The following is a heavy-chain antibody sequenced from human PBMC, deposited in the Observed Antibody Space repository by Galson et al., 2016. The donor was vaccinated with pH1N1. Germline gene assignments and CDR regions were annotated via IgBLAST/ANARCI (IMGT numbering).Heavy chain of an antibody. CDR3: GRAIASPHSH. CDR2: INEDGSKK. V-gene: IGHV3-7*01. D-gene: IGHD2-21*01. CDR1: GFTFNMHW. Sequence: SLRLSCAASGFTFNMHWMHWVRQAPGKGLEWVANINEDGSKKYYVDSVKGRFTISRDNAKNSLSLQMNSLKAEDTAVYFCGRAIASPHSHWGQGILVTVSS. J-gene: IGHJ4*02.